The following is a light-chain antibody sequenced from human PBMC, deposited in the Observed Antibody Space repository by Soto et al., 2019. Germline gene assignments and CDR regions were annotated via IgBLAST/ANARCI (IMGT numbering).Light chain of an antibody. Sequence: QSALTQPASVSGSPGQSITISCTGTSSDVGAYNFVSWYQHYPDKAPKVVIYDVANRPSGVSYRFSASKSGNTASLTTSGLQAEDEADYYCMSFTSSNTYVFGTGTKVTVL. V-gene: IGLV2-14*03. CDR2: DVA. J-gene: IGLJ1*01. CDR1: SSDVGAYNF. CDR3: MSFTSSNTYV.